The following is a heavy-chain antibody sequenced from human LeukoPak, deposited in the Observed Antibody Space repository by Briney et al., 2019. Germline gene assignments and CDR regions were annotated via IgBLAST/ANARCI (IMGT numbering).Heavy chain of an antibody. CDR2: ISGGGGST. V-gene: IGHV3-23*01. CDR3: AKGGKTIMCPTSCYDY. J-gene: IGHJ4*02. Sequence: PGGSLRLSCAASGFTFTSYSTNWVRQAPGKGLEWVSTISGGGGSTYYADSVKGRFTISRDNSKNTLYLQMNSLRAEDTAVYYCAKGGKTIMCPTSCYDYWGQGTLVTVSS. CDR1: GFTFTSYS. D-gene: IGHD2-2*01.